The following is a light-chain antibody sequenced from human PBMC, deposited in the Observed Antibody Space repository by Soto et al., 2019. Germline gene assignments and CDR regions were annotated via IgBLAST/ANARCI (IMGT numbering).Light chain of an antibody. V-gene: IGKV1-9*01. Sequence: DIQLTQSPSFLSASVGDRVTTTCRASQGISSYLAWYQQKPGKAPKLLIYAASTLQSGVPSRFSGSGSGTEFTLTINSQQTEDFATYYCQQLNAYPFTFGPGTKVDI. CDR2: AAS. CDR3: QQLNAYPFT. J-gene: IGKJ3*01. CDR1: QGISSY.